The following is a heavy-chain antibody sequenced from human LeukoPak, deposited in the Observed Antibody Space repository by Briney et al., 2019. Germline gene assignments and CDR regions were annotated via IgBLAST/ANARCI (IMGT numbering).Heavy chain of an antibody. Sequence: GGSLRLSCAASGFTLSSYAMSWVRQGPGKGLEWVSAISVSGNTYHADSVKGRFTISRDSSKNTLYLQMNSLRAEDTAVYFCSRAEYSPGYYSYDYYYMDVWGKGTTVTVSS. CDR2: ISVSGNT. CDR1: GFTLSSYA. V-gene: IGHV3-23*01. J-gene: IGHJ6*03. D-gene: IGHD6-6*01. CDR3: SRAEYSPGYYSYDYYYMDV.